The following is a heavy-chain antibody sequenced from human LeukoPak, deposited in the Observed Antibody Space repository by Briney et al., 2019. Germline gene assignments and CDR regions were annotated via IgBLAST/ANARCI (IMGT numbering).Heavy chain of an antibody. D-gene: IGHD1-14*01. J-gene: IGHJ6*03. CDR1: EFTFSSYG. CDR3: AKDARRYYYYMGV. V-gene: IGHV3-33*06. Sequence: GGSLRLSCAASEFTFSSYGMHWVRQAPGKGLEWVAVIWYDGSNKYYADSVKGRFTISRDNSKNTLYLQMNSMRAEDTAVYYCAKDARRYYYYMGVWGKGTTVTVSS. CDR2: IWYDGSNK.